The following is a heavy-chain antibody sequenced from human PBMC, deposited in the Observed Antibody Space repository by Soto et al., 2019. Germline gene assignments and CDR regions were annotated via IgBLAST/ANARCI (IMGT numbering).Heavy chain of an antibody. J-gene: IGHJ4*02. D-gene: IGHD3-3*01. CDR3: ARDLNDFWSGILDY. V-gene: IGHV4-31*03. CDR2: IYYSGST. Sequence: ASETLSLTCTVSGGSISSGGYYWSWIRQHPGKGLEWIGYIYYSGSTYYNPSLKSRVTISVDTSKNQFSLKLSSVTAADTAVYYCARDLNDFWSGILDYWGQGTLVTVSS. CDR1: GGSISSGGYY.